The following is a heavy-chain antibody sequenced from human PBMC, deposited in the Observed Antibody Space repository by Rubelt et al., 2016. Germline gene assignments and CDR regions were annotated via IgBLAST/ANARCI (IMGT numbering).Heavy chain of an antibody. CDR1: GFIFSRPA. CDR3: ARATAGFDY. J-gene: IGHJ4*02. D-gene: IGHD6-13*01. V-gene: IGHV3-30*04. Sequence: ESGGGVVQPGRSLRLSCAASGFIFSRPAMHWVRQAPGKGLQWVAVISSDGSNKYYADSVKGRFTISRDNAKNTLSLQSNSLRAEETAVDDCARATAGFDYWGQGTLVTVSS. CDR2: ISSDGSNK.